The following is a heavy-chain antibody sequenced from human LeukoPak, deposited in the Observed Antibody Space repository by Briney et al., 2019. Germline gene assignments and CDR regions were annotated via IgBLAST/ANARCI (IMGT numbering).Heavy chain of an antibody. CDR3: ARPMVRGEMSDY. CDR1: GYTFSGDY. Sequence: ASVKVSCKASGYTFSGDYMHWVRQAPGQGLEWMGRIRSNSEDIQYAQKFQGRVTMTWDTSTSTAYMELSSLRSEDTAVYYCARPMVRGEMSDYWGQGTLVTVSS. D-gene: IGHD3-10*01. J-gene: IGHJ4*02. CDR2: IRSNSEDI. V-gene: IGHV1-2*06.